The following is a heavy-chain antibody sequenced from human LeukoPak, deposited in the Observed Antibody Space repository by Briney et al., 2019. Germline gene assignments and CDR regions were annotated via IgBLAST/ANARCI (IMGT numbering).Heavy chain of an antibody. D-gene: IGHD5-12*01. CDR3: AREPYEEGEDY. V-gene: IGHV3-7*01. CDR2: IKQDGSDK. J-gene: IGHJ4*02. Sequence: QTGGSLRLSCAASGFSFSAFWMTWVRQAPGKGLEWVANIKQDGSDKYYVDSVKGRFTISRDNAKNSLYLQMNSLRAEDTAVYYCAREPYEEGEDYWGQGTLVTVSS. CDR1: GFSFSAFW.